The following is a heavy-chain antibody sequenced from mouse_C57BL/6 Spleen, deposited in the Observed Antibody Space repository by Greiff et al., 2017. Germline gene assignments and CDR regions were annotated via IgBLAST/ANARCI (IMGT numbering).Heavy chain of an antibody. J-gene: IGHJ2*01. D-gene: IGHD2-5*01. CDR2: IDPSDSET. CDR1: GYTFTSYW. CDR3: ARDSNYFDY. Sequence: QVQLQQPGAELVRPGSSVQLSCKASGYTFTSYWMHWVKQRPIQGLEWIGNIDPSDSETHYNQKFKDKATLTVDKSSSTAYMQRSSLTSEDSAVYYCARDSNYFDYWGQGTTLTVSS. V-gene: IGHV1-52*01.